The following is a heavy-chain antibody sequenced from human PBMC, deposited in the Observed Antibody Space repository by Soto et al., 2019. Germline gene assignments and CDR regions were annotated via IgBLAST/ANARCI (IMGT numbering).Heavy chain of an antibody. CDR2: ISTSSSPT. Sequence: GGSLRLSCAASGFTFSDYSMHWVRQAPGKGLEWVSYISTSSSPTYYADSVKGRFTISRDNVKNSLYLQMNSLRDEDTAVYYCARDVFIALSGLCDAFDVWGQGTKVTVSS. J-gene: IGHJ3*01. V-gene: IGHV3-48*02. CDR1: GFTFSDYS. CDR3: ARDVFIALSGLCDAFDV. D-gene: IGHD3-3*01.